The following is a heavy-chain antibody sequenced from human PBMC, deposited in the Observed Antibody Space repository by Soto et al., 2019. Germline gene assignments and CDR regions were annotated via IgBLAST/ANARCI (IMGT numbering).Heavy chain of an antibody. J-gene: IGHJ4*02. CDR3: ARAKLDYYDSSGYSLYFDY. CDR1: GGSISSYY. Sequence: SETLSLTCTVSGGSISSYYWSWIRQPPGKGLEWIGYIYNRGSTNYNPSLKSRVTISVDTSNKQFSLKLSSVTAADTAVYYCARAKLDYYDSSGYSLYFDYWGQGTLVTVSS. V-gene: IGHV4-59*01. CDR2: IYNRGST. D-gene: IGHD3-22*01.